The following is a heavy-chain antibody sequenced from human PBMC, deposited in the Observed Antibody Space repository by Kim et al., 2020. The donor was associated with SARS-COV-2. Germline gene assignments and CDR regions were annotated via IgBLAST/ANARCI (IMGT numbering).Heavy chain of an antibody. D-gene: IGHD6-19*01. CDR2: ISAYNGNT. J-gene: IGHJ6*02. V-gene: IGHV1-18*01. Sequence: ASVKVSCKASGYTFTSYGISWVRQAPGQGLEWMGWISAYNGNTNYAQKLQGRVTMTTDTSTSTAYMELRSLRSDDTAVYYCARVPTGAVAGTYYYYGMDVWGQGTTVTVSS. CDR1: GYTFTSYG. CDR3: ARVPTGAVAGTYYYYGMDV.